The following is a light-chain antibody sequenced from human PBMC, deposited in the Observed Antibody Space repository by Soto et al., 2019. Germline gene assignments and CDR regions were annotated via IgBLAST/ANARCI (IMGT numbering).Light chain of an antibody. CDR3: QQPNSAPRC. CDR2: AAS. CDR1: QSISNY. J-gene: IGKJ5*01. Sequence: DIQMTQSASSLSESVGDRVTITCQASQSISNYLAWYQQKPGKVPKLLIYAASILQSGVPSRFSGSGSGTDFTLTISSLQPEEVTTYYCQQPNSAPRCFAQGTRLEI. V-gene: IGKV1-27*01.